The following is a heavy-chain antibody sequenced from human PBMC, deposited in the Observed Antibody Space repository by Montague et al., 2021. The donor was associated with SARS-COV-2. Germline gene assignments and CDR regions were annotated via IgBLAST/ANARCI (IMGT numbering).Heavy chain of an antibody. CDR1: GFSFSNYA. CDR3: AKEAVYSSSWEYFDY. D-gene: IGHD6-13*01. J-gene: IGHJ4*02. Sequence: SLRLSCAASGFSFSNYAMSWVRQAPGKGLEWVSPISGSGDITHYADSVKGRFTISRDNSKNTLYLQMNSLRAEDTAVHYCAKEAVYSSSWEYFDYWGQGTLVTVSS. V-gene: IGHV3-23*01. CDR2: ISGSGDIT.